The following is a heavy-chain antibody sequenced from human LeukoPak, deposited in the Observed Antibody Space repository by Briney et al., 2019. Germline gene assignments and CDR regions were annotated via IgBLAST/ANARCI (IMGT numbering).Heavy chain of an antibody. CDR1: GFTFSSYA. D-gene: IGHD5-18*01. V-gene: IGHV3-23*01. J-gene: IGHJ4*02. CDR2: ITASGGNT. CDR3: AKGNGYSYGRYYFDY. Sequence: GGSLRLSCAASGFTFSSYAMGWVRQAQGKGLEWVSAITASGGNTYYADSVKGRFTISRDNSKNTQYLQVNSLRAEDTAVYYCAKGNGYSYGRYYFDYWGQGTLVTVSS.